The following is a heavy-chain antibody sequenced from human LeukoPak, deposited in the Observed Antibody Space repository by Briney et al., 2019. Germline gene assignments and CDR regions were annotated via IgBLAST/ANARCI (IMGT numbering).Heavy chain of an antibody. CDR1: GGSISSYY. Sequence: PSETLSLTCTVSGGSISSYYGSWIRQPAGKGLEWIGRIYTSGSTNYNPSLKSRVTMSVDTSKSQFSLKLSSVTAADTAVYYCARDTIPPSYYMDVWGKGTTVTVSS. CDR3: ARDTIPPSYYMDV. CDR2: IYTSGST. V-gene: IGHV4-4*07. D-gene: IGHD3-3*01. J-gene: IGHJ6*03.